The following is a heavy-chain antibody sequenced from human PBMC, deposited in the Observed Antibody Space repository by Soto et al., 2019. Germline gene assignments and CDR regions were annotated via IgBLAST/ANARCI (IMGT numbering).Heavy chain of an antibody. CDR3: AKSTGGTANGMGV. CDR1: GFSFDDYA. J-gene: IGHJ6*02. CDR2: ISWNSGTI. D-gene: IGHD2-8*02. V-gene: IGHV3-9*01. Sequence: EVQVVESGGGLVQPGRSLRLSCAASGFSFDDYAMHWVRQAPGKGLEWVSGISWNSGTIGYADSVKGRFTISRDNAKNSLYLPMNSLSAEDTALYYCAKSTGGTANGMGVWGQGTTVTVSS.